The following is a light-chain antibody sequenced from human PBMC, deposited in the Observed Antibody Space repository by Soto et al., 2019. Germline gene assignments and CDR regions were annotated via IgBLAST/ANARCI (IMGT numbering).Light chain of an antibody. Sequence: SVLTQPASVSGSPGQSITISCTGTSSDVGGYNYVSWYQQHPVKAPKLIIYDVSSRPSGVSTRFSGSKSGNTASLTISGLQAEDEADYYCNSYTSSSTQYVFGTGTKVTVL. V-gene: IGLV2-14*01. J-gene: IGLJ1*01. CDR2: DVS. CDR3: NSYTSSSTQYV. CDR1: SSDVGGYNY.